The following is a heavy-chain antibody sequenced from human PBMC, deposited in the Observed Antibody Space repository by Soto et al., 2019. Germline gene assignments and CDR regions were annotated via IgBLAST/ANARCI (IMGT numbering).Heavy chain of an antibody. CDR1: GYSFIGYY. CDR2: ITPNSGDT. V-gene: IGHV1-2*02. Sequence: QVQLVQSGAEVKTAGASVTVSCKASGYSFIGYYIHWVRQAPGQGLEWMGWITPNSGDTNYAQKFQGRVTMTRDTSINTAYMELSRLTSDYTAVYYCARVCISTSCFGDYFDPWGQGTLVTVSS. J-gene: IGHJ5*02. D-gene: IGHD2-2*01. CDR3: ARVCISTSCFGDYFDP.